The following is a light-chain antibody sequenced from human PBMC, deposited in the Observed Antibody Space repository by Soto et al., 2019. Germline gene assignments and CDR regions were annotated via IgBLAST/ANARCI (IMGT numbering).Light chain of an antibody. J-gene: IGLJ2*01. V-gene: IGLV1-44*01. CDR1: SSDIGSNP. CDR3: SAWDDNIYGPV. Sequence: QSVLTQPPSASGTPGQRVAISCSGGSSDIGSNPVNWYLLLPGAAPKLLIYRDNQPPSADPDRFSGSKSGPSASLTISGLQSEQEADYFCSAWDDNIYGPVFGGGTKLTVL. CDR2: RDN.